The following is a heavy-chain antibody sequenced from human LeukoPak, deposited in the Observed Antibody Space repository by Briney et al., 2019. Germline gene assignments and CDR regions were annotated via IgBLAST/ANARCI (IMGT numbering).Heavy chain of an antibody. V-gene: IGHV4-59*12. CDR1: GGSISSSY. D-gene: IGHD5/OR15-5a*01. J-gene: IGHJ4*02. CDR3: ARVLYEGKVTTFDY. Sequence: SETLSLTCTVSGGSISSSYWSWIRQPPGKGLEWIGYIYYSGSTNYNPSLKSRVTISVDRSKNQFSLKLSSVTAADTAVYYCARVLYEGKVTTFDYWGQGTLVTVSS. CDR2: IYYSGST.